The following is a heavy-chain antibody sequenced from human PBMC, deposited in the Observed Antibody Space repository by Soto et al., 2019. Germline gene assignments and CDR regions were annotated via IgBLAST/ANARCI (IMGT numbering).Heavy chain of an antibody. V-gene: IGHV1-24*01. Sequence: ASVKVSCKISGHTLTEFSIHWVRQAPGKGLEWMGGFDPEGGEAIYAQKWHGRVTVTEDTVTDTAYMELSGLKSDDTAVYYCGTDGSGSYYVDYWGQGTLVTVSS. CDR1: GHTLTEFS. CDR2: FDPEGGEA. D-gene: IGHD3-10*01. CDR3: GTDGSGSYYVDY. J-gene: IGHJ4*02.